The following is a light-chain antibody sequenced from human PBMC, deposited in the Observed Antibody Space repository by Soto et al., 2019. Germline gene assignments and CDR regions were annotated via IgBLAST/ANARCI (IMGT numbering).Light chain of an antibody. J-gene: IGKJ4*01. CDR1: QDIRKD. Sequence: IQMTQSPSSLSASIGDRFTITCRASQDIRKDLGWYQQKPGKAPKLLIYTASNLQSGVPSRFSGSGSGTDFTLTISSLHPEDFATYFCLQDHNYPLTFGGGTKVDIK. CDR2: TAS. V-gene: IGKV1-6*02. CDR3: LQDHNYPLT.